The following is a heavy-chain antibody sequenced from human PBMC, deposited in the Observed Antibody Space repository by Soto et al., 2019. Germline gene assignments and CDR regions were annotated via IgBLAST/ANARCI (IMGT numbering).Heavy chain of an antibody. Sequence: QVQLVQSGTEVKKPGASVKISCKTSGYTFTNYGISWVRQAPGQGLERMGWISPFDGNTNYAQNFQVRVTLTTDTCTSTAYMEVRNLRSADTAVYFCAREVNYYDSIGYPANGPSLLNYIDCWCQGTLVTVSS. D-gene: IGHD3-22*01. CDR3: AREVNYYDSIGYPANGPSLLNYIDC. CDR1: GYTFTNYG. CDR2: ISPFDGNT. J-gene: IGHJ4*02. V-gene: IGHV1-18*01.